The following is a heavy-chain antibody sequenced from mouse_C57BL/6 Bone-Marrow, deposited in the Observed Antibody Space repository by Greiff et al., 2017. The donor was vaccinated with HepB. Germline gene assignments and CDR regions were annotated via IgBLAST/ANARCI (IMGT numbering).Heavy chain of an antibody. CDR2: IYPANGST. D-gene: IGHD1-2*01. CDR3: ARISPAFDS. Sequence: VHLKQSGAELVKPGASVKLSCTASGFNIKDTYMHWVKQRPEQGLEWIGRIYPANGSTKYDPKFQGKATITADTSSNIAYLHLSSLTSEDTAVYYCARISPAFDSWGRGTPLAVSA. CDR1: GFNIKDTY. J-gene: IGHJ2*01. V-gene: IGHV14-3*02.